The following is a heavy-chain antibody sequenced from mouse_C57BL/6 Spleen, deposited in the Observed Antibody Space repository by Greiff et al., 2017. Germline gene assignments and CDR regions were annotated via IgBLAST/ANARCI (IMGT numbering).Heavy chain of an antibody. CDR2: ISYDGSN. J-gene: IGHJ3*01. V-gene: IGHV3-6*01. CDR3: ASGYYLWFAY. CDR1: GYSITSGYY. D-gene: IGHD2-3*01. Sequence: EVKLQESGPGLVKPSQSLSLTCSVTGYSITSGYYWNWIRQFPGNKLEWMGYISYDGSNNYNPSLKNRISITRDTSKNQFFLKLNSVTTEDTATYYCASGYYLWFAYWGQGTLVTVSA.